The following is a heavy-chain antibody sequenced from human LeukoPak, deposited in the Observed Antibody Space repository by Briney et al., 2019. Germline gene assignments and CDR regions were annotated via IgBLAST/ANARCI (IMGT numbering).Heavy chain of an antibody. CDR1: GFTVSSNY. CDR2: IYSGGST. J-gene: IGHJ4*02. V-gene: IGHV3-53*01. D-gene: IGHD3-10*01. CDR3: ARDNMVREICFDY. Sequence: GGSLRLSCAASGFTVSSNYMSWVRQAPGKGLEWVSVIYSGGSTYYADSVKGRFTISRDNAKNSLYLQMNSLRVEDTAVYYCARDNMVREICFDYWGQGILVTVSS.